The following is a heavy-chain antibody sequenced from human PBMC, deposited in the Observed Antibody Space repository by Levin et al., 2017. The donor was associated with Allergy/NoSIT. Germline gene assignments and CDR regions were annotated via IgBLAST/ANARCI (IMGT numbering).Heavy chain of an antibody. CDR3: AKDSSSSGWYVFHY. Sequence: GESLKISCAASGFTFSSYAMSWVRQAPGKGLEWVSAISGSGGSTYYADSVKGRFTISRDNSKNTLYLQMNSLRAEDTAVYYCAKDSSSSGWYVFHYWGQGTLVTVSS. CDR2: ISGSGGST. J-gene: IGHJ4*02. D-gene: IGHD6-19*01. V-gene: IGHV3-23*01. CDR1: GFTFSSYA.